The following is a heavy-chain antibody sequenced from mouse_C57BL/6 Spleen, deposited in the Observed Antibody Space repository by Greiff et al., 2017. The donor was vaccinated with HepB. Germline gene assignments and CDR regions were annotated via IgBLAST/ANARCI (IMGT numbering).Heavy chain of an antibody. Sequence: VQLQQPGAELVRPGTSVKLSCKASGYTFTSYWMHWVKQRPGQGLEWIGVIDPSDSYTNYNQKFKGKATLTVDTSSSTAYMQLSSLTSEDSAVYYCARRDSYAMYYWGQGTSVTVSS. CDR3: ARRDSYAMYY. D-gene: IGHD3-3*01. V-gene: IGHV1-59*01. CDR1: GYTFTSYW. J-gene: IGHJ4*01. CDR2: IDPSDSYT.